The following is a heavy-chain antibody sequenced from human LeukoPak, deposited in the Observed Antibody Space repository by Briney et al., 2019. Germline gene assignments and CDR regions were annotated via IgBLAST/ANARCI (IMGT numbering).Heavy chain of an antibody. Sequence: SQTLSLTCTVSGGSISSGGYYWSWIRQHPGKGLEWIGYIYYSGSTYYNPSLKSRVTISVDTSKNQFSLKLSSVTAADTAVYYCARGTPCFKPGIAAAGTFDYWGQGTLVTVSS. CDR1: GGSISSGGYY. CDR3: ARGTPCFKPGIAAAGTFDY. V-gene: IGHV4-31*03. CDR2: IYYSGST. D-gene: IGHD6-13*01. J-gene: IGHJ4*02.